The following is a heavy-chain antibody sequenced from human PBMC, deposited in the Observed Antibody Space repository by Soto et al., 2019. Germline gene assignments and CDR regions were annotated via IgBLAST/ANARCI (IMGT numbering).Heavy chain of an antibody. D-gene: IGHD2-2*01. J-gene: IGHJ4*02. CDR1: GFTFSSYA. CDR2: ISGSGGST. Sequence: GSLRLSCAASGFTFSSYAMTWVRQAPGKGLEWVSAISGSGGSTYYADSVKGRFTISRDSSKNTLYLQMNSLRAEDTAVYYCAKRYCSSTSCYGVDYWGQGTLVTVSS. V-gene: IGHV3-23*01. CDR3: AKRYCSSTSCYGVDY.